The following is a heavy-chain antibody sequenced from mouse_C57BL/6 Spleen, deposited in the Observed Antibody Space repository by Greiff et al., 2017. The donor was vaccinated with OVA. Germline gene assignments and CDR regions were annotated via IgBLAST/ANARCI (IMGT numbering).Heavy chain of an antibody. Sequence: QVHVKQSGAELVRPGTSVKMSCKASGYTFTNYWIGWAKQRPGHGLEWIGDIYPGGGYTNYNEKFKGKATLTADKSSSTAYMQFSSLTSEDSAIYYCARGGDYGYDGYAMDYWGQGTSVTVSS. CDR1: GYTFTNYW. J-gene: IGHJ4*01. V-gene: IGHV1-63*01. D-gene: IGHD2-2*01. CDR2: IYPGGGYT. CDR3: ARGGDYGYDGYAMDY.